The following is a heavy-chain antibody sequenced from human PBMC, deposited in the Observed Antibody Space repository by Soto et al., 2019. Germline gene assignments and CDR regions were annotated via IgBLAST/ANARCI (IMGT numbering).Heavy chain of an antibody. CDR1: GFTFSTYG. CDR2: IWDDGSNK. V-gene: IGHV3-33*01. Sequence: QVQLGESGGVVGQPGWSLRLSCAASGFTFSTYGMHWVRQAPGKGLEWVAVIWDDGSNKYYADTVKGRFTISRDNSKNQLYQQMKILRVEHTAVYYCARDGSGSTHQFDYWGQGTLVTVSS. D-gene: IGHD1-26*01. CDR3: ARDGSGSTHQFDY. J-gene: IGHJ4*02.